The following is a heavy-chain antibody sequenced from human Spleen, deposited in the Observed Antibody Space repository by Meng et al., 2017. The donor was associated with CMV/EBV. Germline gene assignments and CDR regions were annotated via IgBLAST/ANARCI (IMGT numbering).Heavy chain of an antibody. V-gene: IGHV4-34*01. Sequence: SETLSLTCGVYGGSFSGDYWSGIRQPPGKGLEWIGEINDSGRTNYKPSLKSRVTILVDTSKKQFSLKLSSLSAADTAVYYCARSGYQLLYALDIWGQGTMVTV. CDR2: INDSGRT. J-gene: IGHJ3*02. CDR3: ARSGYQLLYALDI. CDR1: GGSFSGDY. D-gene: IGHD2-2*01.